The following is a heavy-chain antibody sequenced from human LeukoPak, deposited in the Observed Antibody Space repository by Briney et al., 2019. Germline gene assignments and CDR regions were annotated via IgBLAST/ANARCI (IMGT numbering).Heavy chain of an antibody. CDR2: IIPIFGTA. V-gene: IGHV1-69*06. Sequence: ASVKVSCKASGGTFTSYAISWVRQAPGQGLEWMGGIIPIFGTANYAKKFQGRVTITADKSTSTAYMELSRLRSEDTAVYYCASGITMVRGVIITSGYYYMDVWGKGTTVTVSS. D-gene: IGHD3-10*01. J-gene: IGHJ6*03. CDR3: ASGITMVRGVIITSGYYYMDV. CDR1: GGTFTSYA.